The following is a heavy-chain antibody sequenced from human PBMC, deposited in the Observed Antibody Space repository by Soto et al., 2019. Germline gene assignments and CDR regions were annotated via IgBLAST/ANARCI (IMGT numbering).Heavy chain of an antibody. CDR1: GFTFSSYG. J-gene: IGHJ4*02. V-gene: IGHV3-33*01. CDR2: IWYDGNNK. Sequence: GGSLRLSCAASGFTFSSYGMHWVRQAPGKGLEWVAVIWYDGNNKYYADSVKGRFTISRDNSKNTLYLQMNSLRAEDTAVYYCARPGYNYYDSSGYYYGYGVLDYWGQGTLVTVSS. D-gene: IGHD3-22*01. CDR3: ARPGYNYYDSSGYYYGYGVLDY.